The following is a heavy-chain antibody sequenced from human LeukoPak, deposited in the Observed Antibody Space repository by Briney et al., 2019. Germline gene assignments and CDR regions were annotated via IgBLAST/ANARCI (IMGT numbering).Heavy chain of an antibody. CDR3: ARDSGQIAVAGLPLDY. CDR2: IIPIFGTA. V-gene: IGHV1-69*13. D-gene: IGHD6-19*01. CDR1: GGTFSSYA. Sequence: SVKVSCKASGGTFSSYAISWVRQAPGQGLEWMGGIIPIFGTANYAQKFQGRVTITADESTSTAYMELSSLRSEDTAVYYCARDSGQIAVAGLPLDYWGQGTLVTVSS. J-gene: IGHJ4*02.